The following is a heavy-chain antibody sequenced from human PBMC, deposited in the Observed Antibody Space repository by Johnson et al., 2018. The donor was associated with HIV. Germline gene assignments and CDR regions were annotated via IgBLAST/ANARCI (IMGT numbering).Heavy chain of an antibody. V-gene: IGHV3-9*01. J-gene: IGHJ3*02. Sequence: QLVESGGGLVQPGRSLRLSCAASGFTFDDYAMHWVRQAPGKGLEWVSGISWNSGSIGYADSVKGRFTISRDNAKNSLYLQMNSLRAEDTALYYCAKCLSGSYPRDAFDIWGQGTMVTVSS. CDR1: GFTFDDYA. D-gene: IGHD1-26*01. CDR2: ISWNSGSI. CDR3: AKCLSGSYPRDAFDI.